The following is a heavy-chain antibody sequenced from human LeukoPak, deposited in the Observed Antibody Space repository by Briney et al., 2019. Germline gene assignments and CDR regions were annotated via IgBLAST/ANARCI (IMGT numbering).Heavy chain of an antibody. D-gene: IGHD3-3*01. Sequence: SVKVSCKASGGTFSSYAISWVRQAPGQGLEWMGGIIPIFGTANYAQRFQGRVTITADESTSTAYMELSSLRSEDTAVYYCARRLGFLEWLSSGYWFDPWGQGTLVTVSS. J-gene: IGHJ5*02. CDR3: ARRLGFLEWLSSGYWFDP. V-gene: IGHV1-69*13. CDR2: IIPIFGTA. CDR1: GGTFSSYA.